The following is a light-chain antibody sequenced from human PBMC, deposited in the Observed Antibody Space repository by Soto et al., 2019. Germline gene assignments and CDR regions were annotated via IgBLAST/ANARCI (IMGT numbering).Light chain of an antibody. CDR2: GNS. J-gene: IGLJ3*02. CDR3: QSYDSSLSGSV. Sequence: QSVLTQPPAVSGAPGQRVTISCTGSSSNIGAGYDVHWYQQLPGTAPKLLIYGNSNRPSGVPDRFSGSKSGTSASLAITGLHAADEAAYSCQSYDSSLSGSVFGGGTQRPVL. CDR1: SSNIGAGYD. V-gene: IGLV1-40*01.